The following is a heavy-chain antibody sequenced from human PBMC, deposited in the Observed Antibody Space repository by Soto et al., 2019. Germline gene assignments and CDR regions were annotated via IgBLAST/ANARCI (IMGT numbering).Heavy chain of an antibody. V-gene: IGHV4-59*01. CDR2: IYYSGST. CDR1: GGSISSYY. D-gene: IGHD2-2*01. CDR3: AAGGGYQNWFDP. Sequence: LETLSLTCTVSGGSISSYYWSWIRQPPGKGLEWIGYIYYSGSTNYNPSLKSRVIISVDTSKNQFSLKLSSVTAADTAVYYCAAGGGYQNWFDPWGQGTLVTVSS. J-gene: IGHJ5*02.